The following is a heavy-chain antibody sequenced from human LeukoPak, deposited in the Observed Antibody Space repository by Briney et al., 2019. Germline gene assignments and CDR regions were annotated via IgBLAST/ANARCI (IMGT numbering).Heavy chain of an antibody. CDR1: GFTFSTYS. J-gene: IGHJ4*02. Sequence: PGGSLRLSCAASGFTFSTYSMTWVRQAPGKGLEWVSYISSSSSTIYYADSMKGRFTISRDNARNSLYLQMDSLRDKDTAVYYCARDHCTGGVCYYYFDYWGQGTLVTVSS. V-gene: IGHV3-48*02. CDR3: ARDHCTGGVCYYYFDY. D-gene: IGHD2-8*02. CDR2: ISSSSSTI.